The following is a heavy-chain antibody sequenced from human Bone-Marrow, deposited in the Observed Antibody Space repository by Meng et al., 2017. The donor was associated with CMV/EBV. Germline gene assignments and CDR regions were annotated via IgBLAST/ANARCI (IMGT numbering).Heavy chain of an antibody. CDR2: MNPNSGNT. CDR3: ARDVLYVTNAHGFDI. Sequence: ASVKVSCKASGYTFTSYDINWVRQATGQGLEWMGWMNPNSGNTGYAQKFQGRVTMTRDTSISTVYMELSRLRSDDSAVYYCARDVLYVTNAHGFDIWGQGTRVTVSS. D-gene: IGHD2-8*01. V-gene: IGHV1-8*01. CDR1: GYTFTSYD. J-gene: IGHJ3*02.